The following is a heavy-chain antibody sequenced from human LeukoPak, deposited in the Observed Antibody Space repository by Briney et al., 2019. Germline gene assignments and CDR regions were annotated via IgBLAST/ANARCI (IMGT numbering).Heavy chain of an antibody. J-gene: IGHJ4*02. CDR3: ARWNYDISTGHRYFDY. D-gene: IGHD3-9*01. Sequence: SETLSLTCNVSGDSIRGFYWGWIRQPPGKGLEWIVYFYYSGDTNYNPALESRVIISVDTSKNQFSLKLSSLIAADTAVYYCARWNYDISTGHRYFDYWGQGTLVIVSS. CDR2: FYYSGDT. V-gene: IGHV4-59*01. CDR1: GDSIRGFY.